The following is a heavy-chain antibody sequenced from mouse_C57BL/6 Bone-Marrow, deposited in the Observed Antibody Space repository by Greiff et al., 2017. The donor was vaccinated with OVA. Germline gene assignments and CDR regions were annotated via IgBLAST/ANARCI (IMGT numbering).Heavy chain of an antibody. CDR3: AGYYGSFFAY. CDR1: GYTFTDYY. V-gene: IGHV1-19*01. J-gene: IGHJ3*01. CDR2: INPYNGGT. D-gene: IGHD1-1*01. Sequence: EVQLQQSGPVLVKPGASVRMSCKASGYTFTDYYMNWVKQSHGKSLEWIGVINPYNGGTSYNQKFKGKATLTVDKSSSTAYMELNSLTSEDSAVYYCAGYYGSFFAYWGQGTLVTVSA.